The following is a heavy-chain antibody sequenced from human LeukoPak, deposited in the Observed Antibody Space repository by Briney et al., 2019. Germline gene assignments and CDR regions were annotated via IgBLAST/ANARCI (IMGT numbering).Heavy chain of an antibody. CDR1: GFMFSTYW. Sequence: GGSLRLSCAASGFMFSTYWMTWVRQAPGKGPEWVANIKTDGSETYYVDAVKGRFTISRDNNKNLLYLQMNNLRGEDVAVYDCGGFGYEAGVDLWGQGTLVTVSS. CDR3: GGFGYEAGVDL. CDR2: IKTDGSET. V-gene: IGHV3-7*01. D-gene: IGHD2-15*01. J-gene: IGHJ4*02.